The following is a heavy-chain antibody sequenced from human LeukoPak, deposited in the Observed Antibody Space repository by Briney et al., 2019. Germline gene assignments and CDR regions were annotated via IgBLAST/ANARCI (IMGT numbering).Heavy chain of an antibody. D-gene: IGHD4-11*01. CDR3: ADSNYWYPVDY. V-gene: IGHV3-23*01. Sequence: GGSLRLSCAASGFTFSGYAMRWVRQAPGKGLEWVSSITASGDTTYYADSVKGRFTISRNNSKNTLYLQMNSLRAEDTAIYYCADSNYWYPVDYWGQGTLVTVSS. J-gene: IGHJ4*02. CDR2: ITASGDTT. CDR1: GFTFSGYA.